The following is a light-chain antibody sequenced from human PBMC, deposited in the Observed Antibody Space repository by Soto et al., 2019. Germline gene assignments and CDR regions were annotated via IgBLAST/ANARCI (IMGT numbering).Light chain of an antibody. CDR1: QSINAR. CDR2: DAS. Sequence: DIQKTQSPFTLSASVGDRVTITCRASQSINARLAWHQQKPGKVPKVLIYDASNLKSGVPSRFSGSGSGREFTLTISSLQPDDFATYYCQQYYTYPWTFGQGTKVDIK. V-gene: IGKV1-5*01. J-gene: IGKJ1*01. CDR3: QQYYTYPWT.